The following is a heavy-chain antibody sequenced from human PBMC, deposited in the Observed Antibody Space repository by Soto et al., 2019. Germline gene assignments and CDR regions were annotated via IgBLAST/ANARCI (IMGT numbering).Heavy chain of an antibody. V-gene: IGHV1-69*13. D-gene: IGHD3-3*01. CDR3: GTSESPWSAERYAFDI. Sequence: SVKVSCKASGGTFSSYAISWVRQAPGQGLEWMGGIIPIFGTANYAQKFQGRVTITADESTSTAYMELSSLRSEDTAVYYCGTSESPWSAERYAFDIWRQGKMVTVS. CDR1: GGTFSSYA. J-gene: IGHJ3*02. CDR2: IIPIFGTA.